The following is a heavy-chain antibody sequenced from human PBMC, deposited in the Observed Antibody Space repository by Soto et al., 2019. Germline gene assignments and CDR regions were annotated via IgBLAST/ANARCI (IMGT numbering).Heavy chain of an antibody. CDR1: GFIFDDYG. CDR2: INWSGGQT. J-gene: IGHJ6*02. V-gene: IGHV3-20*04. D-gene: IGHD6-13*01. Sequence: PGGSLRLSCTASGFIFDDYGMNWVRQTPDKGLEWVSFINWSGGQTRYGDSMKGRFTVSRDNSRNTLYLQMSSLRAEDTAVYYCARDRIAAGPHYYYYGMDVWGQGTTVTVSS. CDR3: ARDRIAAGPHYYYYGMDV.